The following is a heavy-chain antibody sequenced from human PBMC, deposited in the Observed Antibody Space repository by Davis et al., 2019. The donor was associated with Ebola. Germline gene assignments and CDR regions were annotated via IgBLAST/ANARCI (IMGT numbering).Heavy chain of an antibody. Sequence: GGSLRLSCVGSGFTFSSYAMHWVRQAPGKGLEWVAVISYEGGSKDYADSVKGRFTISRDDSKNTLYLQMNSLRAEDTALYYCAKARSGLSPDYWGQGTLVTVSS. CDR1: GFTFSSYA. CDR2: ISYEGGSK. CDR3: AKARSGLSPDY. V-gene: IGHV3-30*04. D-gene: IGHD3-10*01. J-gene: IGHJ4*02.